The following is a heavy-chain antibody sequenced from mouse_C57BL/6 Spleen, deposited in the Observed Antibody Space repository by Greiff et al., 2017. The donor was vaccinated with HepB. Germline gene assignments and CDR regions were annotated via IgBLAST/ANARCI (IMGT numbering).Heavy chain of an antibody. J-gene: IGHJ4*01. V-gene: IGHV1-50*01. Sequence: VQLQQSGAELVKPGASVKLSCKASGYTFTSYWMQWVKQRPGQGLEWIGEIDPSDSYTNYNQKLKGKATLTVDTSSSTAYMQLSSLTSEDSAVYYCARANLSYAMDYWGQGTSGTVSS. CDR1: GYTFTSYW. CDR2: IDPSDSYT. CDR3: ARANLSYAMDY.